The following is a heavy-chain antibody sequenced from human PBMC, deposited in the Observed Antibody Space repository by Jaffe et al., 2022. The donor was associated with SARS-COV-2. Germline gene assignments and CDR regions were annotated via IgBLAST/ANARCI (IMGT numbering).Heavy chain of an antibody. CDR1: GFTFSHAW. CDR3: TSGQGDD. Sequence: EVHLVESGGGLVKPGGSLRLSCAASGFTFSHAWMSWVRQAPGKGLEWVGRIKSKPDDGTTDYAEPVKGRFTISRDDSKSTLYLQMNSLKTEDTAVYYCTSGQGDDWGQGTLVTVSS. D-gene: IGHD3-10*01. CDR2: IKSKPDDGTT. V-gene: IGHV3-15*01. J-gene: IGHJ4*02.